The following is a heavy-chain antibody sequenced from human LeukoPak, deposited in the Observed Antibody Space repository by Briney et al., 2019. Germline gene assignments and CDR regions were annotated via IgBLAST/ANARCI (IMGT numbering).Heavy chain of an antibody. CDR2: IIPLFGTP. V-gene: IGHV1-69*06. Sequence: ASVKVSCKASGGTFSSYAISWVRQAPGQGLEWMGGIIPLFGTPDYAQKFQDRLTITADKSTSTAYMELSSLRSEDTAVYYCASATLRCSGGSCYEMDVWGKGTTVTVSS. CDR1: GGTFSSYA. J-gene: IGHJ6*04. D-gene: IGHD2-15*01. CDR3: ASATLRCSGGSCYEMDV.